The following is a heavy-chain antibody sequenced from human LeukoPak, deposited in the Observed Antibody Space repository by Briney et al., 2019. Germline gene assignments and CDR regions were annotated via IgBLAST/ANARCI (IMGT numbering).Heavy chain of an antibody. CDR3: AREATVVTYYYYYYMDV. CDR1: GFTFSSYG. J-gene: IGHJ6*03. V-gene: IGHV3-33*01. D-gene: IGHD4-23*01. CDR2: IWYDGSNK. Sequence: GRSLRLSCAASGFTFSSYGMHWVRQAPGKGLEWVAVIWYDGSNKYYADSVKGRFTISRDNSKNTLYLQMNSLRAEDTAVYYCAREATVVTYYYYYYMDVWGKGTTVTVS.